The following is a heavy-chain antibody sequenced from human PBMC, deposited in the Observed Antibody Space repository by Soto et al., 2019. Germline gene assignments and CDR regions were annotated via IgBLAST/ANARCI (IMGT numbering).Heavy chain of an antibody. J-gene: IGHJ4*02. V-gene: IGHV3-23*01. CDR1: GFTFSSYA. CDR3: AKDRVGIAASPGTFDY. D-gene: IGHD6-6*01. Sequence: GGSLRLSCAASGFTFSSYAMSWVRQAPGKGLEWVSTISGSGGSTYYADSVKGRFTISRDNSKNTLYLQMNSLRAEDTAVYYCAKDRVGIAASPGTFDYWGQGTLVTVSS. CDR2: ISGSGGST.